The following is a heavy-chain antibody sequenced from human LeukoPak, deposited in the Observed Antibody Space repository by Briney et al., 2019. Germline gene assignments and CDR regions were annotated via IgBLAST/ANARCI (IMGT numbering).Heavy chain of an antibody. Sequence: SETLSLTCTVSGYSISSGYYWGWIRQPPGKGLEWIGIIYHSGSTYYNPSLKSRVTISVDTSKNQFSLKLSSVTAADTAVYYCARVPHYYDSSTQWGYFDLWGRGTLVTVSS. CDR3: ARVPHYYDSSTQWGYFDL. CDR1: GYSISSGYY. J-gene: IGHJ2*01. V-gene: IGHV4-38-2*02. D-gene: IGHD3-22*01. CDR2: IYHSGST.